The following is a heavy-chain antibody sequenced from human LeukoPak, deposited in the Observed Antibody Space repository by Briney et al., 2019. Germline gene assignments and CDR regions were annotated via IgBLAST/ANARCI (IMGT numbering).Heavy chain of an antibody. CDR2: IYYSGIT. CDR3: ARTLSSSSPIDY. D-gene: IGHD6-6*01. Sequence: TSETLSLTCSVSGGSISSYYWSWFRQPPGKGLEWLGYIYYSGITNYNPSLKSRVTISVDTSKNQFSLKLNSVTAADTAMYYCARTLSSSSPIDYWGQGTLVTVSS. CDR1: GGSISSYY. V-gene: IGHV4-59*01. J-gene: IGHJ4*02.